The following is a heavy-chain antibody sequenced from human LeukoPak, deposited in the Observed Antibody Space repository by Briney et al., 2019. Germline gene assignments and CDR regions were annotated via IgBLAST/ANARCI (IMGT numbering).Heavy chain of an antibody. V-gene: IGHV3-23*01. D-gene: IGHD3-10*01. J-gene: IGHJ5*02. Sequence: GGSLRLSCAASGFTFSTYAMCWVRQVPGKGLEWVSSITGSGGSTYYADSVKGRFTISRDNSKNTLYLQMNSLRAEDTAAYYCAKGGQSFGSGELPLNWFDPWGQGTLVTVSS. CDR1: GFTFSTYA. CDR3: AKGGQSFGSGELPLNWFDP. CDR2: ITGSGGST.